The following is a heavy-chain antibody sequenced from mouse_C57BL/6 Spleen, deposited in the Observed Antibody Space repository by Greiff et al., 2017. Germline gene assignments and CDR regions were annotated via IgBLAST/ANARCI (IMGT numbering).Heavy chain of an antibody. V-gene: IGHV5-4*01. Sequence: EVKLVESGGGLVKPGGSLKLSCAASGFTFSSYAMSWVRQTPEKRLEWVATISDGGSYTYYPDNVKGRFTISRDNAKHNLYLQMSHLKSEDTAMYYCAREKDGSSSYYFDYWGQGTTLTVSS. CDR1: GFTFSSYA. CDR3: AREKDGSSSYYFDY. J-gene: IGHJ2*01. D-gene: IGHD1-1*01. CDR2: ISDGGSYT.